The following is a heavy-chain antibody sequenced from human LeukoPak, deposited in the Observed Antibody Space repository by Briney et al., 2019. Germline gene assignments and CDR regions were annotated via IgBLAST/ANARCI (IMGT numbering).Heavy chain of an antibody. D-gene: IGHD1/OR15-1a*01. V-gene: IGHV3-30*14. Sequence: PGGSLRLSCAASGFTFSSYAMHWVRQAPGKGLEWVAVISYDGSNKYYADSVKGRFTISRDNSKNTLYLQMGSLRAEDMAVYYCASSVNNARHFDYWGQGTLVTVSS. CDR2: ISYDGSNK. CDR3: ASSVNNARHFDY. J-gene: IGHJ4*02. CDR1: GFTFSSYA.